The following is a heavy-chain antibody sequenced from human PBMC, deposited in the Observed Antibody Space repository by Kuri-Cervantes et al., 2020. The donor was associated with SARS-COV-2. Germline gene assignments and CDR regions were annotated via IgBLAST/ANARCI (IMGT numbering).Heavy chain of an antibody. J-gene: IGHJ4*02. Sequence: GESLKISCVASGFTFSNYGMHWVRQAPGKGLEWVAYIRYDGSNKYYADSVKGRFTISRDNSKNTLYLQMNSLRAEDTAVYYCAKSRGDYGYYFDYWGQGTLVTVSS. CDR1: GFTFSNYG. D-gene: IGHD4-17*01. CDR3: AKSRGDYGYYFDY. CDR2: IRYDGSNK. V-gene: IGHV3-30*02.